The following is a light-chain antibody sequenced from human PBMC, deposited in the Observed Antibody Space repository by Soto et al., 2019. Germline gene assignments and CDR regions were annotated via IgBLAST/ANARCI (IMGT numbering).Light chain of an antibody. CDR2: MGS. Sequence: DIVMTQSPLSLPVTPGEPASISCRSSQSLLHSNGYNFLACYLQKPGQSPQLLIYMGSNRASGVTERVSGSGSGTDFTLKISRVEAEDVGVYYCMQALQTPRTFGQGTKVEIK. J-gene: IGKJ1*01. V-gene: IGKV2-28*01. CDR1: QSLLHSNGYNF. CDR3: MQALQTPRT.